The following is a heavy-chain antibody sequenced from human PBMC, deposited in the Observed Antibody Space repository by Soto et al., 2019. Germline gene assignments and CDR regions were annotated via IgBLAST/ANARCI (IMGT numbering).Heavy chain of an antibody. J-gene: IGHJ4*02. V-gene: IGHV4-39*02. CDR3: ARELPPHY. D-gene: IGHD5-18*01. CDR1: GGSISSSSYY. CDR2: IYYSGST. Sequence: SETLSLTCTVSGGSISSSSYYWGWIRQPPGKGLEWIGSIYYSGSTYYNPSLKSRVTISVDTSKNQFSLKLSSVTAADTAVYYCARELPPHYWGQGTLVTVSS.